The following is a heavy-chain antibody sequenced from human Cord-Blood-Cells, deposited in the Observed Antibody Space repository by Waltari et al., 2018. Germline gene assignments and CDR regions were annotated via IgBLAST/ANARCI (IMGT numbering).Heavy chain of an antibody. J-gene: IGHJ6*02. CDR2: IDWDDDK. Sequence: QVTLRESGPALVKPTQTLTLTCTFSGFSLSTSGMCVSWIRQPPGKALEWLALIDWDDDKYYSTSLKTRRTISKDTSKNQVVLTMTNMDPVDTATYYCAWSHIVVVPAATYYYYGMDVWGQGTTVTVSS. D-gene: IGHD2-2*01. CDR3: AWSHIVVVPAATYYYYGMDV. CDR1: GFSLSTSGMC. V-gene: IGHV2-70*01.